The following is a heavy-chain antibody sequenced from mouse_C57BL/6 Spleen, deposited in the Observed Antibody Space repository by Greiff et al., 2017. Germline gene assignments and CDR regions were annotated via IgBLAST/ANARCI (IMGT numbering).Heavy chain of an antibody. CDR2: INPNNGGT. D-gene: IGHD2-4*01. CDR1: GYTFTDYN. V-gene: IGHV1-18*01. CDR3: ARSKLTGLIWFAY. Sequence: EVQLQQPGPELVKPGASVKIPCKASGYTFTDYNMDWVKQSHGKSLEWIGDINPNNGGTIYNQKFKGKATLTVAKSSSTAYMELRSLTSEDTAVYYCARSKLTGLIWFAYRGQGTLVTVSA. J-gene: IGHJ3*01.